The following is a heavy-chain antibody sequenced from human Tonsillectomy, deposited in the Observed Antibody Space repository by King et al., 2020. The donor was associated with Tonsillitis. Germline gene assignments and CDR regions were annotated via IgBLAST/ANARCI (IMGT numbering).Heavy chain of an antibody. J-gene: IGHJ4*02. V-gene: IGHV3-30*18. Sequence: QLVQSGGGVXXPGRSLRXSCAASGFTFXTYGMHWVRXXPGRGLXXLXXXXXXXSXXNXVDSVKXLFTISRDNXXNTLYLQXXXXRPEDTAVYYCAKVCCANWRSGYFAHWGQGTLVTVSS. D-gene: IGHD1-20*01. CDR2: XXXXXSXX. CDR3: AKVCCANWRSGYFAH. CDR1: GFTFXTYG.